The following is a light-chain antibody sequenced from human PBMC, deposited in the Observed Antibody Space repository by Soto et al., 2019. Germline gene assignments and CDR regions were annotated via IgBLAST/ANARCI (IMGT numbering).Light chain of an antibody. CDR1: QDINSY. V-gene: IGKV1-9*01. CDR3: QQVNSYPRT. J-gene: IGKJ1*01. Sequence: DIQLTPSPSFLSASVGDRITITCRASQDINSYLAWYQQKPGKAPKLLIYAASTLQGGVPSRFSGSGSGTQFTLTISSLQHEDFATYYCQQVNSYPRTFGQGTKVEIK. CDR2: AAS.